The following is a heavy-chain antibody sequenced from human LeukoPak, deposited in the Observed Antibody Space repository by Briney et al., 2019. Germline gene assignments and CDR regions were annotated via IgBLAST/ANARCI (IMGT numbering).Heavy chain of an antibody. D-gene: IGHD3-22*01. Sequence: GGSLRLSCAASGFTVSSNYMRWVRQAPGRGLEWVSVFYSGGSTYYADSVKGRFTISRDNSKNTLYLQMNSLRAEDTAVYYCARDLTYYYDSSGYGTGMDVWGQGTTVTVSS. CDR3: ARDLTYYYDSSGYGTGMDV. J-gene: IGHJ6*02. V-gene: IGHV3-53*01. CDR2: FYSGGST. CDR1: GFTVSSNY.